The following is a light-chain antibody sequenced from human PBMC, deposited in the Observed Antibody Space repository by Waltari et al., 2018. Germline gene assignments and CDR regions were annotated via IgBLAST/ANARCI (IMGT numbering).Light chain of an antibody. CDR3: ETGGHGTWV. V-gene: IGLV4-69*01. CDR2: VNSDGSH. CDR1: SGHSSNI. J-gene: IGLJ3*02. Sequence: QLVLTQSPSASASLGASVKLTCTLSSGHSSNIIAWLQQQPGKGPRYLMKVNSDGSHRKGEYIPDRFSGSSSGAERYLTISSLQSEDEADYYCETGGHGTWVFGGGTKLTVL.